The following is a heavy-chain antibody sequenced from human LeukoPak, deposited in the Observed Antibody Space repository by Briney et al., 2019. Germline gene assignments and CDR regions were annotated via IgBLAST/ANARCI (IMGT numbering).Heavy chain of an antibody. CDR3: ARGGWSAFDI. D-gene: IGHD3-10*01. CDR2: ICYSGST. Sequence: SETLSLTCSVSDVSISSYYWSWIRQPPGKGLEWIGYICYSGSTNYNPSLKSRVTISVDTSKNQFSMKLRSVTAADTAVYYCARGGWSAFDIWGQGTMVTVSS. J-gene: IGHJ3*02. V-gene: IGHV4-59*01. CDR1: DVSISSYY.